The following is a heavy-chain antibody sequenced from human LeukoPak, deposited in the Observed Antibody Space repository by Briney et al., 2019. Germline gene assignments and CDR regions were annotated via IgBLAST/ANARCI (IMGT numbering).Heavy chain of an antibody. CDR3: ARDQVTMVRGAHLYYYYYMDV. J-gene: IGHJ6*03. Sequence: SETLSLTCTASGGSISSYYWSWIRQPAGKGLEWIGRIYTSGSTNYNPSLKSRVTMSVDTSKNQFSLKLSSVTAADTAVYYCARDQVTMVRGAHLYYYYYMDVWGKGTTVTVSS. CDR2: IYTSGST. D-gene: IGHD3-10*01. CDR1: GGSISSYY. V-gene: IGHV4-4*07.